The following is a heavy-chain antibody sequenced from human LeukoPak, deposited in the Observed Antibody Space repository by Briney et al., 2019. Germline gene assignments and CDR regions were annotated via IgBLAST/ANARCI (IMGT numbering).Heavy chain of an antibody. J-gene: IGHJ6*02. Sequence: PGGSLKLSCAASGFTFSGSAMHWVRQASGKGLEWVGRIRSKANSYATAYAASVKGRFTISRDDSKNTAYLQMNSLRTEDTAVYHCTRHSDRIPPPRGYYYYYGMDVWGQGTTVTVSS. CDR2: IRSKANSYAT. CDR3: TRHSDRIPPPRGYYYYYGMDV. D-gene: IGHD1-14*01. CDR1: GFTFSGSA. V-gene: IGHV3-73*01.